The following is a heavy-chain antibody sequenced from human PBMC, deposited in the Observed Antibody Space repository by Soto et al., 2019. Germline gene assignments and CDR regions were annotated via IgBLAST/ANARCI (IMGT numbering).Heavy chain of an antibody. CDR3: AKDRFGSGSYYWYFDY. J-gene: IGHJ4*02. D-gene: IGHD1-26*01. V-gene: IGHV3-30*18. CDR2: ISYDGSNE. Sequence: QVQLVESGGGVVQPGRSLRLSCAASGFTFSNYGMHWVRQAPGKGLEWVAVISYDGSNEYYADSVKGRFTISRDNSKNTLYLQMNSLRAADTAVCYCAKDRFGSGSYYWYFDYWGQGTLVTVSS. CDR1: GFTFSNYG.